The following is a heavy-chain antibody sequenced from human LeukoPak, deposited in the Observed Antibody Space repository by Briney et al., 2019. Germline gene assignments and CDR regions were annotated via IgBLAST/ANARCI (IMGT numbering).Heavy chain of an antibody. CDR1: GFTSSDYY. V-gene: IGHV3-11*04. Sequence: GGSLRLSCAASGFTSSDYYMGWIRQAPGKGLEWISYISSSGSSIQYADSVRGRFTISRDNAKTSLYLQMNSLRAEDTSVYYCARSAQWELPDYWGQGTLVTVSS. CDR3: ARSAQWELPDY. D-gene: IGHD1-26*01. J-gene: IGHJ4*02. CDR2: ISSSGSSI.